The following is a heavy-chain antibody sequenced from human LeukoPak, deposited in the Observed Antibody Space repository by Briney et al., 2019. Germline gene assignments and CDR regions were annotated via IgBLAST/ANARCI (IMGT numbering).Heavy chain of an antibody. D-gene: IGHD1-26*01. J-gene: IGHJ5*02. V-gene: IGHV4-59*01. CDR1: GGSISSYY. CDR2: IYYSGST. CDR3: ARGIIVGATWGENDNWFDP. Sequence: PSETLSLTCTVSGGSISSYYWSWIRQPPGKGLEWIGYIYYSGSTNYNPSLKGRVTISVDTSKNQFSLKLTSVTAADTAVYYCARGIIVGATWGENDNWFDPWGQGTLVTVSS.